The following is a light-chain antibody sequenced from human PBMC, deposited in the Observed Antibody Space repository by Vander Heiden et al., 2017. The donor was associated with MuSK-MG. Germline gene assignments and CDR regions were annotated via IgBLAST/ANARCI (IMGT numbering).Light chain of an antibody. CDR2: DAS. CDR3: QQYNDWPLT. J-gene: IGKJ4*01. Sequence: EIVMTQSPATLSVSPGERATLSCRASQSVSNNLAWYQQKPGQAPRLLIYDASTRATGVPARFSGSGSGTEFNLTISGLQSEDFAVYYCQQYNDWPLTFGGRTKVEIK. V-gene: IGKV3-15*01. CDR1: QSVSNN.